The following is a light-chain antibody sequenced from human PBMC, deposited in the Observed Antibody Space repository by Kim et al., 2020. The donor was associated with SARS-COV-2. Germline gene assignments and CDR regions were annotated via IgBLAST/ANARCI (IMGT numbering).Light chain of an antibody. CDR2: GAS. V-gene: IGKV3-20*01. CDR1: QSVTSNF. J-gene: IGKJ5*01. Sequence: SPGERGTLSCRASQSVTSNFLAWYQHKPGQAPRLLIYGASSRATGIPDRFSGSGSGSDFTLTISRLEPEDFAVYYWQQYANSPITFGQGTRLEIK. CDR3: QQYANSPIT.